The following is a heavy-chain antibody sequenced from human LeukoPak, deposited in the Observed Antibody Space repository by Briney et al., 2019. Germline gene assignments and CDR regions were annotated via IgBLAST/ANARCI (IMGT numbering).Heavy chain of an antibody. CDR1: GGTFSSYA. V-gene: IGHV1-69*06. CDR2: IIPIFGTA. Sequence: GASVKVSCKASGGTFSSYAISWVRQAPGQGLEWMGGIIPIFGTANYAQKFQGRVTITADKSTSTAYMELSSLRSEDTAVYYCARDYYGSGSYYNRDPYYFDYWGQGTLVTVSS. CDR3: ARDYYGSGSYYNRDPYYFDY. D-gene: IGHD3-10*01. J-gene: IGHJ4*02.